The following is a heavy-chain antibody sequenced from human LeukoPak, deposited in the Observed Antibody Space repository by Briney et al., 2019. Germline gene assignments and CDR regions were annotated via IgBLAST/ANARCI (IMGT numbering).Heavy chain of an antibody. J-gene: IGHJ4*02. CDR2: IRSKAYGGTT. D-gene: IGHD5-12*01. V-gene: IGHV3-49*04. CDR1: GFTFGDYA. CDR3: TRDVNSGYDFPRDY. Sequence: PGGSLRLSCTASGFTFGDYAMSWVRQAPGKGLEWVGFIRSKAYGGTTEYAASVKGRFTTSRDDSKSIAYLQMNSLKTEDTAVYYCTRDVNSGYDFPRDYWGQGTLVTVSS.